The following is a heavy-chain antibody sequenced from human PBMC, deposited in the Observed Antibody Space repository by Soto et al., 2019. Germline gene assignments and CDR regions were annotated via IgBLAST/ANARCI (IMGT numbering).Heavy chain of an antibody. V-gene: IGHV4-30-4*01. CDR3: AGFGVGDRDDK. D-gene: IGHD2-8*01. CDR2: ISHSETT. J-gene: IGHJ4*02. Sequence: SETLSLTCSVSGSYITSGDYHWTWIRQAPGKGLEWIGYISHSETTYYSPALKNRIIISSDLSMNQFSLRLNSVTAADTAVYFCAGFGVGDRDDKWGQGTLVTVSS. CDR1: GSYITSGDYH.